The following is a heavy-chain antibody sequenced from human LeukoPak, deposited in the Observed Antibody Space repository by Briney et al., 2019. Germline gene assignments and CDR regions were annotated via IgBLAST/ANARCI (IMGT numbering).Heavy chain of an antibody. J-gene: IGHJ4*02. Sequence: NPGGSLRLSSAASGFTFSSYEMNWVRQVPGKGLEWVSYISSSSSYIYYADSVKGRFTISRDNSKNTLYLQMNSLRAEDTAVYYCAKRGCGSGWVRGGYYFDYWGQGTLVTVSS. D-gene: IGHD6-19*01. V-gene: IGHV3-21*05. CDR1: GFTFSSYE. CDR3: AKRGCGSGWVRGGYYFDY. CDR2: ISSSSSYI.